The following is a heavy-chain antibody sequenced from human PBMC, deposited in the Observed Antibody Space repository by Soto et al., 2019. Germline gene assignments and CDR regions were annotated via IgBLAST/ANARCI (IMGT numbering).Heavy chain of an antibody. CDR2: ISPYNDDT. V-gene: IGHV1-18*01. D-gene: IGHD2-15*01. CDR3: AREYCSGSSCYGVDY. CDR1: GYTLTHYG. Sequence: GASVKVSCKASGYTLTHYGISWVRQAPGQGLEWMGWISPYNDDTKSAQKFQGRVTMTTDTSTTTVYMELRSLRSDDTAVYYCAREYCSGSSCYGVDYWGQGTLVTVSS. J-gene: IGHJ4*02.